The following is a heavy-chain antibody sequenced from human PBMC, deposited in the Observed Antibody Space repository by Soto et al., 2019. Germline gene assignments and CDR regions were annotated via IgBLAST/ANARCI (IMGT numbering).Heavy chain of an antibody. V-gene: IGHV3-23*01. D-gene: IGHD3-22*01. J-gene: IGHJ4*02. Sequence: EVQLLESGGDLIQRGGSLRLSCAASRFTFNNYAMTWVRQAPGKGLEWVSAISRYGDFTYYADSVEGRFTISRDNSKNTLYLQMKSLRAEDTAVCYCAKDRYLDHDSRGYLFDNWGQGTLVTVSS. CDR2: ISRYGDFT. CDR3: AKDRYLDHDSRGYLFDN. CDR1: RFTFNNYA.